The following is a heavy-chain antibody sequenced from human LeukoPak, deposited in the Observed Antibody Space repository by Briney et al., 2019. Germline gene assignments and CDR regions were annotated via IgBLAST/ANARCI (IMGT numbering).Heavy chain of an antibody. CDR3: ARPLTILRGVVTSSDY. V-gene: IGHV5-51*01. D-gene: IGHD3-10*01. CDR1: GYSFTSYW. J-gene: IGHJ4*02. CDR2: IYPGDSDT. Sequence: GESLKISCKGSGYSFTSYWIGWVRQMPGKGLEWMGIIYPGDSDTRYSPSFQGQVTISADKSINTAYLQWSSLGASDTAMYYCARPLTILRGVVTSSDYWGQGTLVTVSS.